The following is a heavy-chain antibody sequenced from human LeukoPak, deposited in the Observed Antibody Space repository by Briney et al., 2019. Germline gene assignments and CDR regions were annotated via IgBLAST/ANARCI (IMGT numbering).Heavy chain of an antibody. D-gene: IGHD6-19*01. CDR2: ISTSGRYI. V-gene: IGHV3-21*04. CDR1: GFTFHGYN. Sequence: GWALRLSCAASGFTFHGYNFNWLRQAPGKGLEWVASISTSGRYINYAGSVRGRFTISRDNRKNLVFLQMNSLRVEDTATYYCARWLDGFTPLDFWGQGALVTVSS. J-gene: IGHJ4*02. CDR3: ARWLDGFTPLDF.